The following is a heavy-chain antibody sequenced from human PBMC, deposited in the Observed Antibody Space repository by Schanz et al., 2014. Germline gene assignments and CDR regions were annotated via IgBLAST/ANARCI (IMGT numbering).Heavy chain of an antibody. V-gene: IGHV3-23*01. J-gene: IGHJ6*02. CDR2: ISGSGGST. CDR1: GFTFSSYA. Sequence: DVQLLESGGGLVQPGGSLRLSCAASGFTFSSYAMSWVRQAPGKGLEWVSGISGSGGSTNYADSVKGRFTISRDNAKISLYLQMNSLRVEDTAVYYCARDTSYGMDVWGQGTTVTVSS. CDR3: ARDTSYGMDV. D-gene: IGHD5-18*01.